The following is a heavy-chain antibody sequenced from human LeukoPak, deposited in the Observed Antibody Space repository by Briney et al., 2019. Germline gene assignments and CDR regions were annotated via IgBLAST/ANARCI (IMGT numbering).Heavy chain of an antibody. V-gene: IGHV4-4*07. J-gene: IGHJ4*02. CDR3: ARGSGSYRPLYFFDY. CDR1: GGSFSNYY. D-gene: IGHD1-26*01. Sequence: SETLSLTCSVSGGSFSNYYCNWIWQPAGKGLEWIGRIDSSGTTKYNPSLKSRVTMSIDTSQREVSLTLSSMTAADTAVYFCARGSGSYRPLYFFDYWGQGTLVTVSS. CDR2: IDSSGTT.